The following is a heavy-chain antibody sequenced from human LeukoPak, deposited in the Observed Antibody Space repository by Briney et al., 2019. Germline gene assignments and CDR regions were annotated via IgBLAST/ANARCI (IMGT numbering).Heavy chain of an antibody. J-gene: IGHJ4*02. CDR2: ISGSGGST. D-gene: IGHD3-16*01. CDR1: GFTFSSYA. Sequence: GGSLGLPCAASGFTFSSYAMSWVRQAPGKGLEWVSAISGSGGSTYYADSVKGRFTISRDNSKNTLYLQMNSLRAEDTAVYYCAKDTAVVMITFGGVVPPPGFDYWGQGTLVTVSS. V-gene: IGHV3-23*01. CDR3: AKDTAVVMITFGGVVPPPGFDY.